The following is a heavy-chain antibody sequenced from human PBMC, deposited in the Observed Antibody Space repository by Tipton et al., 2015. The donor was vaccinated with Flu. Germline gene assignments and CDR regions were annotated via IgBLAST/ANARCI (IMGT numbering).Heavy chain of an antibody. V-gene: IGHV4-39*07. CDR2: IYSTGNT. J-gene: IGHJ4*02. D-gene: IGHD3-10*01. CDR1: GDSIISTTYY. CDR3: AQARFFYFDS. Sequence: TLSLTCTVSGDSIISTTYYWGWIRQSPGKGLEWIGSIYSTGNTFYSPSLESRVSISLDTSKNHFSLKLRSVTAADTAAYYCAQARFFYFDSWGQGTLVTVSS.